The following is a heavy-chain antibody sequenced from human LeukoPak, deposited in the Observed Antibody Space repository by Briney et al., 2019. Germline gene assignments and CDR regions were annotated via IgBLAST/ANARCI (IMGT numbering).Heavy chain of an antibody. V-gene: IGHV3-7*05. J-gene: IGHJ4*02. CDR2: IKPDGSEK. Sequence: PGGSLRLSCAASGFTFSNSWMDWVRQTPGKGLEWVANIKPDGSEKYFVDSVKGRFTISRDNANKSLYLQMNSLRVEDTAVYYCSRSLDHWGQGILVTVSS. CDR3: SRSLDH. CDR1: GFTFSNSW.